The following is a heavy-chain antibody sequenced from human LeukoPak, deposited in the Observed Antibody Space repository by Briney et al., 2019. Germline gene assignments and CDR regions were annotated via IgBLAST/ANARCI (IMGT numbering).Heavy chain of an antibody. Sequence: GGSLRLSCAASGFTFSSYGMHWVRQAPGKGLEWVAVIWYDGSNKYYADSVKGRFTISRDNSKNTLYLQMNSLRAEDTAVYYCAKGFRCSSTSCYTGSPPDYWGQGTLATVSS. V-gene: IGHV3-33*06. CDR2: IWYDGSNK. D-gene: IGHD2-2*02. CDR1: GFTFSSYG. J-gene: IGHJ4*02. CDR3: AKGFRCSSTSCYTGSPPDY.